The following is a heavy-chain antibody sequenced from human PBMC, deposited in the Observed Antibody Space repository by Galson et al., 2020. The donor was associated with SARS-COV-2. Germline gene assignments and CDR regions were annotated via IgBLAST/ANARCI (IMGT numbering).Heavy chain of an antibody. CDR3: ARERLRVGAIFDY. J-gene: IGHJ4*02. CDR1: GFTFSSYA. Sequence: GESLKISCAASGFTFSSYAMHWVRQAPGKGLEWVAVISYDGSNKYYADSVKGRFTISRDNSKNTLYLQMNSLRAEDTAVYYCARERLRVGAIFDYWGQGTLVTVSS. CDR2: ISYDGSNK. V-gene: IGHV3-30*01. D-gene: IGHD1-26*01.